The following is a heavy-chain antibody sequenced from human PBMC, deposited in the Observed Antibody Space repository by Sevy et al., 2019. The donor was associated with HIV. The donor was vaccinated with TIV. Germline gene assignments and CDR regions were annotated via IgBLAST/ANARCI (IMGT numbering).Heavy chain of an antibody. CDR3: VRDRRGGGFEY. Sequence: GGSLRLSCEASGFLFSNYDMNWVRQAPGRGLEWVSFITRDSNVMYYADSVDGRFTISRDNAKNSLYLQMNSLRAEDTAVYYCVRDRRGGGFEYWGQGTLVTFSS. CDR1: GFLFSNYD. V-gene: IGHV3-48*01. CDR2: ITRDSNVM. J-gene: IGHJ4*02. D-gene: IGHD2-21*01.